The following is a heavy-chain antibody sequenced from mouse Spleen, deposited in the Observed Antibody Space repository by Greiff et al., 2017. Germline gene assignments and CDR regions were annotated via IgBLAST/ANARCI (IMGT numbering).Heavy chain of an antibody. J-gene: IGHJ4*01. CDR2: ISSGGGNT. Sequence: DVMLVESGGGLVKLGGSLKLSCAASGFTFSSYAMSWVRQTPEKRLEWVATISSGGGNTYYPDSVKGRFTISRDNAKNTLYLQMSSLKSEDTAMYYCARYRYDDAMDYWGQGTSVTVSS. CDR3: ARYRYDDAMDY. V-gene: IGHV5-9*03. CDR1: GFTFSSYA. D-gene: IGHD2-14*01.